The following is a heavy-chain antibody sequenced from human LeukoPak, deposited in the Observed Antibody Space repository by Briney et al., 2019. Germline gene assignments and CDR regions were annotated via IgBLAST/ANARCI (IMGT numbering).Heavy chain of an antibody. CDR3: AKDSVSVVAAPRNYYYYYMDV. CDR2: IRYDGSNK. D-gene: IGHD2-15*01. Sequence: PGGSLRLSCAASGFTFSSYGMHWFRQAPGKGLEWVAFIRYDGSNKYYADSVKGRFTISRDTSKNKLYLQMNSLRAEDTAVYYCAKDSVSVVAAPRNYYYYYMDVWGKGTTVTVSS. J-gene: IGHJ6*03. CDR1: GFTFSSYG. V-gene: IGHV3-30*02.